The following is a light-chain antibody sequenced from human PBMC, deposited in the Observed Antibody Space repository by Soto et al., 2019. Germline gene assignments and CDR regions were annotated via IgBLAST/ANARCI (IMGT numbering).Light chain of an antibody. CDR1: SSDVGGYNY. CDR2: DVS. Sequence: QSALTQPASVSGSPGQSITISCTGTSSDVGGYNYVSWCQQHPGKAPKLMIYDVSNRPSGVSNRFSGSKSGNTASLTISGLQAEYEADYYCSSYTRSNTVVFGGGTKLTVL. CDR3: SSYTRSNTVV. J-gene: IGLJ2*01. V-gene: IGLV2-14*01.